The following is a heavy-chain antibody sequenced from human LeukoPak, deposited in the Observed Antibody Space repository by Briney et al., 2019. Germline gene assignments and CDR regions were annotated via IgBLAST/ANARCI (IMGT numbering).Heavy chain of an antibody. CDR3: ARAGGLVATLDY. D-gene: IGHD5-12*01. Sequence: SETLSLTCTVSGGSISSHYWSWIRQPPGKGLEWIGYIYYSGSTNYNPSLKSRVTISVDTSKNQFSLKLSSVTAADTAVYYCARAGGLVATLDYWGQGNLVTVSS. J-gene: IGHJ4*02. V-gene: IGHV4-59*11. CDR1: GGSISSHY. CDR2: IYYSGST.